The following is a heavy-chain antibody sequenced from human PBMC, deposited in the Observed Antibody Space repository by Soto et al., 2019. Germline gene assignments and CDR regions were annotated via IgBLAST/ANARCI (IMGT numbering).Heavy chain of an antibody. CDR1: GGSISSGNYY. V-gene: IGHV4-31*03. Sequence: QVQLQESGPGLVKPSPTLSLTCTVSGGSISSGNYYWSWIRQHPGKGLEWIGYIYYSGSTSYNPSLKRRVTXSXDXXKNHFSLKLSSVTAADTAVYYCARVFSDSSSFFDPWGQGTLVTVSS. CDR2: IYYSGST. CDR3: ARVFSDSSSFFDP. D-gene: IGHD6-13*01. J-gene: IGHJ5*02.